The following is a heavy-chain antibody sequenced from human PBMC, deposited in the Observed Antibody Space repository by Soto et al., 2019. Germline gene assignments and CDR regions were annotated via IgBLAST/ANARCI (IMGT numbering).Heavy chain of an antibody. Sequence: PGGSLRLSCEASGFTFGNYHMSWVRQAPGKGPEWVAGISAGGDGTTYADSVKGRFTISRDNSRNTLYLQMNRLRVDDTALSYCAKEPRRQCDYWGKGTMVPVSS. CDR1: GFTFGNYH. V-gene: IGHV3-23*01. CDR2: ISAGGDGT. D-gene: IGHD1-1*01. J-gene: IGHJ4*01. CDR3: AKEPRRQCDY.